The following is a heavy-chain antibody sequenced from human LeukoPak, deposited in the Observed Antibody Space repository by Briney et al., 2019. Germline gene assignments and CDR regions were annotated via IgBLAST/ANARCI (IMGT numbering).Heavy chain of an antibody. CDR1: GFTFSSYG. V-gene: IGHV3-33*06. Sequence: GRSLRLSCAASGFTFSSYGMHWVRQAPGKGLEWVAVMWYDGSNKYYAGSVQGRFTISRDNSKSTLCLQMNSLRAEDTAVYYCAKQLGYCSDGSCYFPYWGQGTLVTVSS. J-gene: IGHJ4*02. D-gene: IGHD2-15*01. CDR2: MWYDGSNK. CDR3: AKQLGYCSDGSCYFPY.